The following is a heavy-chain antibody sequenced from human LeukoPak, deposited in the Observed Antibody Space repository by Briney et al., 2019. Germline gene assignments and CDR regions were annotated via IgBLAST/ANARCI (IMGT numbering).Heavy chain of an antibody. CDR1: GGSIISSNYH. V-gene: IGHV4-39*01. Sequence: PSETLSLTCSVSGGSIISSNYHSGWIRQPPGKGLEWIGSIYQSGSGSSYYNPSLKSRVTISGDTSKNQFFLRLSSVTAADTAVYYCASTLRFLPYRRFDYWGQGTLVTVPS. D-gene: IGHD3-3*01. J-gene: IGHJ4*02. CDR2: IYQSGSGSS. CDR3: ASTLRFLPYRRFDY.